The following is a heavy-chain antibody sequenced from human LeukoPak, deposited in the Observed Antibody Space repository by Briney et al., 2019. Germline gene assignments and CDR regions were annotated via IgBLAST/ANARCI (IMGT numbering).Heavy chain of an antibody. J-gene: IGHJ4*02. CDR1: GFTFSSYE. CDR2: ISSSGSAI. V-gene: IGHV3-48*03. Sequence: GGSLRLSCAASGFTFSSYEMNWVRQAPGKGLEWVSKISSSGSAIYYADSVKGRFTISRDNAKSSLYLQMNSLRVEDTAVYYCAKGGSLGYWGQGTLVTVSS. CDR3: AKGGSLGY. D-gene: IGHD5-12*01.